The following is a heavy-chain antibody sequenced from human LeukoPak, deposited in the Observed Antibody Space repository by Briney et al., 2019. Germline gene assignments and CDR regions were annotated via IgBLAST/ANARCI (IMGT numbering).Heavy chain of an antibody. CDR1: GFTFSSYE. D-gene: IGHD4-17*01. Sequence: GSLRLSCAASGFTFSSYEMNWVRQAPGKGLEWVSYISSSGSTIYYADSVKGRFTISRDNAKNSLYLQMNSLRAEDTAVYYCARGTTVTTSDYWGQGTLVTVPS. J-gene: IGHJ4*02. CDR3: ARGTTVTTSDY. V-gene: IGHV3-48*03. CDR2: ISSSGSTI.